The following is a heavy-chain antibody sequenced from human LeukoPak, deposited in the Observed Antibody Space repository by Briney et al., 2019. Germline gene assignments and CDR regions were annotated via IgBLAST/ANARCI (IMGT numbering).Heavy chain of an antibody. CDR3: ARDLDARNIGLLDY. J-gene: IGHJ4*02. CDR2: IYSGGTI. D-gene: IGHD2-21*01. V-gene: IGHV3-66*01. Sequence: GGSLRLSCAASGFTFSSYAMSWVRQAPGKGLEWVSVIYSGGTIFYADSVKGRFTISRDNSKNTVYLEMNSLRAEDTAVYYCARDLDARNIGLLDYWGQGTLVTVSS. CDR1: GFTFSSYA.